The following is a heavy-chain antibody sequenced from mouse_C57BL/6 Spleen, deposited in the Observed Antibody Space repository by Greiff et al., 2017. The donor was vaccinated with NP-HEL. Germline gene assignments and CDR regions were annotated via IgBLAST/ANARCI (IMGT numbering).Heavy chain of an antibody. CDR2: IYPRDGST. CDR3: AITTVVATDYFDY. D-gene: IGHD1-1*01. CDR1: GYTFTDHT. Sequence: VQLQESDAELVKPGASVKISCKVSGYTFTDHTIHWMKQRPEQGLEWIGYIYPRDGSTKYNEKFKGKATLTADKSSSTAYMQLNSLTSEDSAVYFCAITTVVATDYFDYWGQGTTLTVSS. V-gene: IGHV1-78*01. J-gene: IGHJ2*01.